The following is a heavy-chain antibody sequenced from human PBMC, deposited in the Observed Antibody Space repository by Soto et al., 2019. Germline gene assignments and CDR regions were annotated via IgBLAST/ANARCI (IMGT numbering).Heavy chain of an antibody. Sequence: SETLSLTCTVSGGSISGYYWSWVRQPAGKGLEWVGRIYSDGTTNYSPSLKSRVTMSLDTSKDQFSLHLNSVTAEDTAVYYCARDGTTGTANYHYAMDVWGQGTTVTVSS. V-gene: IGHV4-4*07. CDR2: IYSDGTT. CDR1: GGSISGYY. D-gene: IGHD4-17*01. J-gene: IGHJ6*02. CDR3: ARDGTTGTANYHYAMDV.